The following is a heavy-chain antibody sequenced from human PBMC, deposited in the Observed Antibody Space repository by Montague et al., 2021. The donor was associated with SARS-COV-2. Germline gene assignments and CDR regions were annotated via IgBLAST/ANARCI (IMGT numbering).Heavy chain of an antibody. CDR3: VRYSGWFYFDF. D-gene: IGHD6-19*01. CDR2: TYYRSKWYS. CDR1: GDSVFSNSVA. J-gene: IGHJ4*02. Sequence: CAISGDSVFSNSVASSWIRQSPSRGLEWLGRTYYRSKWYSDYAPSVRGRLTVNPDASKNEFSLELNYVTPEDTAVYYCVRYSGWFYFDFWGQGTLVTVSS. V-gene: IGHV6-1*01.